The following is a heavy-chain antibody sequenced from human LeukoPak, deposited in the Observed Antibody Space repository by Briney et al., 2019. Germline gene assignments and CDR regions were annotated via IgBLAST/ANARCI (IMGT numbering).Heavy chain of an antibody. CDR1: GGSISSYY. Sequence: PSETLSLTCTVSGGSISSYYWSWIRQPAGKGLEWIGRIYTSGSTNYNPSLKGRVTMSVDTSKNQFSLKMSSVTAADTAVYYCVRDVSQRRHFDYWGQGTLVTVSS. J-gene: IGHJ4*02. CDR2: IYTSGST. CDR3: VRDVSQRRHFDY. V-gene: IGHV4-4*07. D-gene: IGHD1-1*01.